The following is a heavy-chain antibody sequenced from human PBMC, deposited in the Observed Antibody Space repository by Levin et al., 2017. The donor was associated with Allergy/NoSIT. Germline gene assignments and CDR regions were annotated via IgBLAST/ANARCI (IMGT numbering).Heavy chain of an antibody. J-gene: IGHJ6*03. CDR3: ATGSSWYSPYYYYYMDV. D-gene: IGHD6-13*01. V-gene: IGHV1-24*01. CDR1: GYTLTELS. CDR2: FDPEDGET. Sequence: GESLKISCEVSGYTLTELSMHWVRQAPGKGLEWMGGFDPEDGETIYAQKFQGRVTMTEDTSTDTAYMELSSLRSEDTAVYYCATGSSWYSPYYYYYMDVWGKGTTVTVSS.